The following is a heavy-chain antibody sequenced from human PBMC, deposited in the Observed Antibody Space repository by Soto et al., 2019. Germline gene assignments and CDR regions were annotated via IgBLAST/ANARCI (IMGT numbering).Heavy chain of an antibody. V-gene: IGHV5-51*01. D-gene: IGHD5-12*01. CDR2: IYPGDSDT. CDR3: AREYSGYDPLLLYYFDY. J-gene: IGHJ4*02. Sequence: GESLKISCKGSGYSFTSYWIGWVRQMPGKGLEWMGIIYPGDSDTRYSPSFQGQVTISADKSISTAYLQWSSLKASDTAMYYCAREYSGYDPLLLYYFDYWGQGTLVTVSS. CDR1: GYSFTSYW.